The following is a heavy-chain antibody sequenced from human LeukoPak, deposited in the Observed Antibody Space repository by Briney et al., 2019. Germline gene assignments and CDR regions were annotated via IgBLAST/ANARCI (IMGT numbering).Heavy chain of an antibody. J-gene: IGHJ4*02. CDR1: GGSISSYY. D-gene: IGHD2-21*02. CDR3: ARSPAYCGGDCFVFDY. Sequence: SETLSLTCTVSGGSISSYYWSWIRQPPGKRLEWIGYIYYSGSTNYNPSLKSRVTISVDTSKNQFSLKLSSVTAADTAVYYCARSPAYCGGDCFVFDYWGQGTLVTVSS. V-gene: IGHV4-59*01. CDR2: IYYSGST.